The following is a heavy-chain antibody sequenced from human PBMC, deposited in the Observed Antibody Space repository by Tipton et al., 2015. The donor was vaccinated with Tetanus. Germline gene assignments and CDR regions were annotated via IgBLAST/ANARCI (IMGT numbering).Heavy chain of an antibody. CDR1: GALLTTGGYS. V-gene: IGHV4-30-2*01. CDR3: ARVACSSTSCYSHYFDY. CDR2: VFRSGSA. D-gene: IGHD2-2*01. Sequence: TLSLTCNVTGALLTTGGYSWGWIRQPPGKGLEWIGYVFRSGSADYNPSLKSRVNISLDRSENQISLMLTSVTAADTAVYYCARVACSSTSCYSHYFDYWGPGSLVTVSS. J-gene: IGHJ4*02.